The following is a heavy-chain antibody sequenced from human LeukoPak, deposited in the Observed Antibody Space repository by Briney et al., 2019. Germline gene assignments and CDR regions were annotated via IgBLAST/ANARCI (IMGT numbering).Heavy chain of an antibody. Sequence: PSETLSCNCAVSGGSISSSNWVRWARQPPGKGLGWIGEIYDSGSTKYNPSLKSRLTISVDKSKHQFSLKLSSVTAADTAVYYCARVFMSERVVVPAHWFDPWGQGTLVTVSS. D-gene: IGHD2-15*01. J-gene: IGHJ5*02. V-gene: IGHV4-4*02. CDR1: GGSISSSNW. CDR3: ARVFMSERVVVPAHWFDP. CDR2: IYDSGST.